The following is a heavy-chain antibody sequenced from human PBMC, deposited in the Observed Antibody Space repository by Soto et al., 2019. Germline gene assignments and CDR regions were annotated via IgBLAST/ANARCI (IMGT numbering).Heavy chain of an antibody. J-gene: IGHJ5*02. CDR2: INPNSGGT. CDR1: GYSFACCY. D-gene: IGHD3-9*01. Sequence: ASAKVSWKACGYSFACCYMRWLRQAPGQGLEWMGWINPNSGGTNYAQKFQGRVTMTRDTSISTAYMELSRLRSDDTAVYYCARDPGRTDDILNGPWGHWFDPWGQGTLVTVSS. CDR3: ARDPGRTDDILNGPWGHWFDP. V-gene: IGHV1-2*02.